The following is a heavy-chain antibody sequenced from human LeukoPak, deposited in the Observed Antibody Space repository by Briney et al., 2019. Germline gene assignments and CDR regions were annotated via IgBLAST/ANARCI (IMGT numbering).Heavy chain of an antibody. J-gene: IGHJ4*02. CDR3: ARVRRGDYGDYEGFFDY. Sequence: GRSLRLSCAASGFTFSSYAMHWVRQAPGKGLEWVAVISYDGSNKYYADSVKGRFTISRDNSKNTLYLQMNSLRAEDTAVYYCARVRRGDYGDYEGFFDYWGQGTLVTVSS. CDR1: GFTFSSYA. CDR2: ISYDGSNK. V-gene: IGHV3-30-3*01. D-gene: IGHD4-17*01.